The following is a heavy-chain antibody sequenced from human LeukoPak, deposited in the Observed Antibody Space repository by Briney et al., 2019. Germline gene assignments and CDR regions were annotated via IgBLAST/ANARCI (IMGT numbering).Heavy chain of an antibody. CDR1: GFTFSSYA. D-gene: IGHD2-21*01. V-gene: IGHV3-23*01. CDR3: ATEKGDSPDY. J-gene: IGHJ4*02. CDR2: LSGSGINT. Sequence: GSLRLSCAASGFTFSSYAMAWVRQAPGKGLEWVSGLSGSGINTYYADSVKGRFTISRDNPKNTLYLQMNSLRAEDTAVYYCATEKGDSPDYWGQGTLVTVSS.